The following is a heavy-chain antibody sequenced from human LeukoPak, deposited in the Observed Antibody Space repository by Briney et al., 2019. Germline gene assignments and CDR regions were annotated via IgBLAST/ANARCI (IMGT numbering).Heavy chain of an antibody. D-gene: IGHD3-10*01. Sequence: ASLKVSCKASGYTFTGYYMQSVREAPGQGLEWMARLNPNSGGTNYVQNFHGRVTLTIETSLSPASLELSRLRSDEAAVYYCARDLNYYGSGSYYPDYWGQRTLVTVSS. J-gene: IGHJ4*02. CDR1: GYTFTGYY. V-gene: IGHV1-2*06. CDR2: LNPNSGGT. CDR3: ARDLNYYGSGSYYPDY.